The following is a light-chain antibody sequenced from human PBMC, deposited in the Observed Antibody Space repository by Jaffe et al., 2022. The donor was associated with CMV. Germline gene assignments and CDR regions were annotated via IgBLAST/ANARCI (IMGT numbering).Light chain of an antibody. Sequence: DIQMTQSPSSLSASVGDRVTLTCRASQGISTYLAWFQQKPGKAPKSLIYGASSLQSGVPSKFSASGSGTDFSLTISSLQPEDFATYYCQQYYSYPITFGPGTKVDIK. V-gene: IGKV1-16*02. CDR1: QGISTY. CDR3: QQYYSYPIT. CDR2: GAS. J-gene: IGKJ3*01.